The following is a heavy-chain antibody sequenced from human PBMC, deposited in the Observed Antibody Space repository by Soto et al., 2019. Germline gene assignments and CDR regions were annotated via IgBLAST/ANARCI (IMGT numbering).Heavy chain of an antibody. CDR1: GFTFSSYA. D-gene: IGHD3-10*01. CDR3: AARYGSGTRFDY. V-gene: IGHV3-23*01. CDR2: ISGSGGST. J-gene: IGHJ4*02. Sequence: EVQLLESGGGLVQPGGSLRLSCAASGFTFSSYAMNWVRQAPGKGLEWVSAISGSGGSTYYADSVKGRFTISRDNSKNTLYLQMNSLRAEDTAVYYCAARYGSGTRFDYWGQGTLVTVSS.